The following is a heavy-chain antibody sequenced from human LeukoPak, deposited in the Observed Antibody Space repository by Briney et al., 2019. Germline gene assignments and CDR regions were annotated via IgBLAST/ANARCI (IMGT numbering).Heavy chain of an antibody. J-gene: IGHJ4*02. CDR3: ARGEVVTAEYYFDY. CDR1: GGSISSSSYY. CDR2: IYYSGST. Sequence: SETLSLTCTVSGGSISSSSYYWGWIRQPPGKGLEWIGSIYYSGSTYYNPSLKSRVTITVDTSKNQFSLTLSSVTAADTAVYYCARGEVVTAEYYFDYWGQGTLVTVSS. D-gene: IGHD2-21*02. V-gene: IGHV4-39*07.